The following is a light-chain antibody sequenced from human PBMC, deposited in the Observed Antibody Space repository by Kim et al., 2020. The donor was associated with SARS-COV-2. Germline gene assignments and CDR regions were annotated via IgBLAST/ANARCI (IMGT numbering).Light chain of an antibody. V-gene: IGLV3-1*01. CDR1: KLGDKY. CDR2: QDT. J-gene: IGLJ2*01. CDR3: QAWDSSTVV. Sequence: SVSPGQTTSITCSGDKLGDKYACWYQQKPGQSPVLVIYQDTKRPTGIPERFSGSNSGNTATLTIGGTQAMDEADYYCQAWDSSTVVFGGGTKVTVL.